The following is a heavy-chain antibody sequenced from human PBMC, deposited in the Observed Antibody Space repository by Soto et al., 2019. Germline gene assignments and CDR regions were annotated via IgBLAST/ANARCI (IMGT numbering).Heavy chain of an antibody. V-gene: IGHV1-3*01. J-gene: IGHJ4*02. CDR2: ISAHNGKT. Sequence: ASVKVSCKASGYTFTNYAMHWVRQAPGQRLEWMGWISAHNGKTKFARKFQDRVTMTTDPSSSTVFMDLRTLTSDDTAVYYCATALGTSGWFDYWGQGTLVTVSS. D-gene: IGHD6-19*01. CDR1: GYTFTNYA. CDR3: ATALGTSGWFDY.